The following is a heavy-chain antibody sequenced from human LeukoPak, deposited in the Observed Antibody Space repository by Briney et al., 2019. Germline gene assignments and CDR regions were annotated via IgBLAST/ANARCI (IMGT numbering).Heavy chain of an antibody. D-gene: IGHD3-10*01. CDR2: ISSSSSYT. Sequence: GGSLRLSCAAPGFTFSDYYMSWIRQAPGKGLEWVSYISSSSSYTNYADSVKGRFTISRDNAKNSLYLQMNSLRAEDTAVYYCARLGVRGSFDYWGQGTLVTVSS. CDR3: ARLGVRGSFDY. V-gene: IGHV3-11*06. J-gene: IGHJ4*02. CDR1: GFTFSDYY.